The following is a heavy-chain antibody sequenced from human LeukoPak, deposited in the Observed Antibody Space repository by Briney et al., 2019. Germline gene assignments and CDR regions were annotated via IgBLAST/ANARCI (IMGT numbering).Heavy chain of an antibody. D-gene: IGHD1-7*01. CDR2: ISSNGLTI. CDR1: GFTFSDYY. J-gene: IGHJ5*02. Sequence: PGGSLRLSCAASGFTFSDYYMSWVRQAPGKGLEWISYISSNGLTIYYADSVRGRFTISRDNAKNSLYLQMNSLRAEDTAVYYCARDGVSILENYFVPWGQGTLVTVSS. CDR3: ARDGVSILENYFVP. V-gene: IGHV3-11*04.